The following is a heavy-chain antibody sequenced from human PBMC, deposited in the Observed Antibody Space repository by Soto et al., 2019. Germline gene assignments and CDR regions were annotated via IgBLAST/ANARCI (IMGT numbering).Heavy chain of an antibody. V-gene: IGHV6-1*01. CDR1: GDSVSSNSAA. Sequence: SQTLSLTCAISGDSVSSNSAAWNWIRQSPSRGLEWLGRTYYRSKWYNDYAVSVKSRITINPDTSKNQFSLQLNSVTPEDTAVYYCARELWGSSSSDYYYYYMDVWGKGTTVTVSS. J-gene: IGHJ6*03. CDR3: ARELWGSSSSDYYYYYMDV. CDR2: TYYRSKWYN. D-gene: IGHD6-6*01.